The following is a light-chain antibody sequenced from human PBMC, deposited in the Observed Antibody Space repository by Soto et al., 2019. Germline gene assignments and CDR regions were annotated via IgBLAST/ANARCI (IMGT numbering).Light chain of an antibody. J-gene: IGKJ4*01. V-gene: IGKV1-39*01. CDR1: QGISTF. Sequence: DIQMTQSPSSPSTSVGDRVTMTCRASQGISTFLNWYQQKPGKAPRLLIYAASRLQSGVPARFSGSGVETDFTLTITSLQPEDFGIYYCQQSYALVRTFGGGTKVDIK. CDR3: QQSYALVRT. CDR2: AAS.